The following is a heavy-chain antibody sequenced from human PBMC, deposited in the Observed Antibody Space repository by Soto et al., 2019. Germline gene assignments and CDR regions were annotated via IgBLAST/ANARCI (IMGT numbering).Heavy chain of an antibody. CDR2: IYYSGST. CDR1: GGSISSYY. Sequence: VQLQESGPGLVKPSETLSLTCTVSGGSISSYYWSWIRQPPGKGLEWIGYIYYSGSTNYNPSLKSRVTISVDTSKNQFSLKLSSVTAADTAVYYCARDKGDLWFGELSSWFDPWGQGTLVTVSS. J-gene: IGHJ5*02. CDR3: ARDKGDLWFGELSSWFDP. D-gene: IGHD3-10*01. V-gene: IGHV4-59*01.